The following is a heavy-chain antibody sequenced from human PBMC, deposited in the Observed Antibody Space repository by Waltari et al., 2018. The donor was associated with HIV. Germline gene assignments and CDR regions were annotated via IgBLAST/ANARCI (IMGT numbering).Heavy chain of an antibody. V-gene: IGHV1-3*01. CDR1: GYTFTNYA. Sequence: QVQVVQSGAEVKKPGASVKVSCKASGYTFTNYAMHWVRQAPEQRLEWRGWVNAGNGNTKYSQKFQGRVTFTRDTSASTAYMELSSLRSEDTAVYYCAREERQTAYYGMDVWGQGTTVTVSS. D-gene: IGHD6-25*01. CDR2: VNAGNGNT. J-gene: IGHJ6*02. CDR3: AREERQTAYYGMDV.